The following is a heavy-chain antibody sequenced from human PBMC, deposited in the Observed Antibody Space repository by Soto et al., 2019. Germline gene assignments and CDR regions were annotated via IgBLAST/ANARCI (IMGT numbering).Heavy chain of an antibody. CDR2: INPSGGST. Sequence: ASVKVSCKASGYTFTSYYMHWVRQAPGQGLEWMGMINPSGGSTSYAQKFQGRVTMTRDTSTSTVYMELSSLRSEDTAVYYCAWAAMVTGYYYYGMDVWGQGTTVTVSS. CDR1: GYTFTSYY. J-gene: IGHJ6*02. CDR3: AWAAMVTGYYYYGMDV. D-gene: IGHD5-18*01. V-gene: IGHV1-46*03.